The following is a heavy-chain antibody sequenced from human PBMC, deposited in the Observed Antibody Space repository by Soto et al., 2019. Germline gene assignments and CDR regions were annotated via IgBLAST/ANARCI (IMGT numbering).Heavy chain of an antibody. D-gene: IGHD6-19*01. J-gene: IGHJ4*02. CDR3: AKSGRHSSWQYYFGC. CDR2: ISYEGSNN. Sequence: GGSLRLSCAASGFTFTSYCMLWDRHAARKGLEWEAVISYEGSNNVYADSVKGRFTISRDNSRNTLYLQMNSLRAEDTAVYYCAKSGRHSSWQYYFGCWGLGTLGTVSS. CDR1: GFTFTSYC. V-gene: IGHV3-30*18.